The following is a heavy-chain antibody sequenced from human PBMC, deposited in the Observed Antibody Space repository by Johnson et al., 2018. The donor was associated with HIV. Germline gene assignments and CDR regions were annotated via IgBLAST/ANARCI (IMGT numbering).Heavy chain of an antibody. CDR1: GFSFSGYG. CDR2: IRFDGTIK. CDR3: ARELGYSSSNDAFDI. Sequence: QVQLVESGGGVVQPGGSLRLSCVASGFSFSGYGMHWVRQAPGKGLEWVAFIRFDGTIKYDAGSVRGRFIISRDNSKNTLYLQMNSLRAEDTAVYYCARELGYSSSNDAFDIWGQGTMVTVSS. D-gene: IGHD6-13*01. J-gene: IGHJ3*02. V-gene: IGHV3-30*02.